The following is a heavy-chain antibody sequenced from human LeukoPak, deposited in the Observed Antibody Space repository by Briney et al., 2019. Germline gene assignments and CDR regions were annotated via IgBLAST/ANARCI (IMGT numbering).Heavy chain of an antibody. CDR3: ATEEVYYCSSTSCKLFDY. CDR1: GFTFNNYW. J-gene: IGHJ4*02. CDR2: IKQDGSEK. Sequence: GGSLRLPCAASGFTFNNYWMSWVRQAPGKGLEGVANIKQDGSEKYYVDSVKGRFTISRDNAKNSLYLQMNSLRAEDTAVYYCATEEVYYCSSTSCKLFDYWGRGTLVTVSS. V-gene: IGHV3-7*01. D-gene: IGHD2-2*01.